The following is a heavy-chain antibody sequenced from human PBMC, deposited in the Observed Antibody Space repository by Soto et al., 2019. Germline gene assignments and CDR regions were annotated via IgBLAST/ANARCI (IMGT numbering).Heavy chain of an antibody. CDR1: GLSDNCVH. V-gene: IGHV3-53*04. D-gene: IGHD2-21*02. CDR3: ARANDFNAFDI. J-gene: IGHJ3*02. Sequence: EVQLVESGGDLVQPGGSVTLPCVVSGLSDNCVHVIGVRQAPGKGPQWVSVIYRGGTTYQPDSVKGRFTISRDDSKNALYLQMNSLRPEDTAVYYCARANDFNAFDIWGPGTIVTVSS. CDR2: IYRGGTT.